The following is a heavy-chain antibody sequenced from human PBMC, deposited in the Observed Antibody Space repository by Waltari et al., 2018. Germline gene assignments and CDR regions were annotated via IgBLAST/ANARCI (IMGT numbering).Heavy chain of an antibody. Sequence: QVQLVQSGAEVKKPGSSVKVSCKASGGTFSSYAISWVRQAPGQGLEWMGGIIPICGTANYAQKFQGRVTMTTDESTSTADMERSSLRAEDTAVYYCARGSSSWYRVDYWGQGTLVTVSS. D-gene: IGHD6-13*01. CDR3: ARGSSSWYRVDY. CDR2: IIPICGTA. J-gene: IGHJ4*02. CDR1: GGTFSSYA. V-gene: IGHV1-69*05.